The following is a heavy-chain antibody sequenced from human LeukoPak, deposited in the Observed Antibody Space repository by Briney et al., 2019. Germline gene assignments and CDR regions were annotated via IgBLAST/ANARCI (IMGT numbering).Heavy chain of an antibody. J-gene: IGHJ5*02. CDR1: GGSISSYY. D-gene: IGHD3-3*01. CDR2: IYTSGST. Sequence: SETLSLTCTVSGGSISSYYWSWIRQPAGKGLEWIGRIYTSGSTNYNPSLKSRVTMSVDTSKNQFSLKLSSVTAADTAVYYCARRRVTIFGVVTYNWFDPWGQGTLVTVSS. V-gene: IGHV4-4*07. CDR3: ARRRVTIFGVVTYNWFDP.